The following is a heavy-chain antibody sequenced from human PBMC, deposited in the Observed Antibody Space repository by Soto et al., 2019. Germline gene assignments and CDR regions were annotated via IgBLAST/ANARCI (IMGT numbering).Heavy chain of an antibody. V-gene: IGHV3-30*18. CDR1: GFTFSSYG. D-gene: IGHD1-26*01. CDR3: AKDHSGSYIYYYYGMDV. CDR2: ISYDGSNK. J-gene: IGHJ6*02. Sequence: GGSLRLSCAASGFTFSSYGMHWVRQAPGKWLEWVAVISYDGSNKYYADSVKGRFTISRDNSKNTLYLQMNSLRAEDTAVYYCAKDHSGSYIYYYYGMDVWGQGXTVTVYS.